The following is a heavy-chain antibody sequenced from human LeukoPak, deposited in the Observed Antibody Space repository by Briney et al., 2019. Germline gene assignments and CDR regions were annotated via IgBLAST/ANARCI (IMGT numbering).Heavy chain of an antibody. CDR3: ARPDYYGSGSYYSAFDI. V-gene: IGHV4-38-2*02. J-gene: IGHJ3*02. Sequence: KPSETLSLTCTVSGYSISSGYYWGWIRQPPGKGLEWIGSINHSGSTNYNPSLKSRVTISVDTSKNQFSLKLSSVTAADTAVYYCARPDYYGSGSYYSAFDIWGQGTMVTVSS. D-gene: IGHD3-10*01. CDR1: GYSISSGYY. CDR2: INHSGST.